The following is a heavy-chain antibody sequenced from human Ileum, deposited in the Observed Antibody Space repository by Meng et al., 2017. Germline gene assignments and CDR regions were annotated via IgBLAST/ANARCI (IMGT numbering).Heavy chain of an antibody. CDR1: GFIFSSYD. CDR2: MKKKRGKK. Sequence: QVQLVQSGPEVKKPGASVTVSCKASGFIFSSYDINWVRQAPRQGGEGLGWMKKKRGKKGGEKKGKERRKGTRDTSIKAADVELSSLTSEDTAVYYCAGRKKEKGGGRGEGGQGT. CDR3: AGRKKEKGGGRGE. J-gene: IGHJ4*02. V-gene: IGHV1-8*01. D-gene: IGHD3-16*01.